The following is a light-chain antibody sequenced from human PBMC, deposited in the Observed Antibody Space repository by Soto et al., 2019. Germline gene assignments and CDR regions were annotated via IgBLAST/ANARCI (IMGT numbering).Light chain of an antibody. V-gene: IGLV2-8*01. CDR3: SSYAGGNNVI. Sequence: QSALTQPPSASGSPGQSVTISCSGTSSDVGGYDYVSWYQQHPGKAPRVIIYEVTQRPSGVPDRFSGSKSGNTASLTVSGLQSEDEADYYCSSYAGGNNVIFGGGTKVT. CDR2: EVT. J-gene: IGLJ2*01. CDR1: SSDVGGYDY.